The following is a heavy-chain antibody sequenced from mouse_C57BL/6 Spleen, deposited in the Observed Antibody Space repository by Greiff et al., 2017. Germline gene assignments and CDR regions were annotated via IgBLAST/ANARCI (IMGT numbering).Heavy chain of an antibody. Sequence: QVQLQQPGAELVKPGASVKVSCKASGYTFTSYWMHWVKQRPGQGLEWIGRIHPSDSDTNYNQKFKGKDTLTVDKSSSTAYMQLSSLTSEDSAVYYCAIYTTVVATGYYFDYWGQGTTLTVSS. J-gene: IGHJ2*01. V-gene: IGHV1-74*01. CDR3: AIYTTVVATGYYFDY. CDR2: IHPSDSDT. CDR1: GYTFTSYW. D-gene: IGHD1-1*01.